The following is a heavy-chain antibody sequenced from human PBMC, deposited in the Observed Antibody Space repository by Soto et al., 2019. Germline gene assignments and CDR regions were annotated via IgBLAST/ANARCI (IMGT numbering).Heavy chain of an antibody. CDR1: GYTFTSYA. CDR3: AIDRAYCSGGSCYSTLYNWFDP. D-gene: IGHD2-15*01. V-gene: IGHV1-3*01. CDR2: INAGNGNT. Sequence: ASVKVSCKASGYTFTSYAMHWVRQAPGQRLEWMGWINAGNGNTKYSQKFQGRVTITRDTSASTAYMELSSLRSEDTAVYYCAIDRAYCSGGSCYSTLYNWFDPWGQGTLVTVSS. J-gene: IGHJ5*02.